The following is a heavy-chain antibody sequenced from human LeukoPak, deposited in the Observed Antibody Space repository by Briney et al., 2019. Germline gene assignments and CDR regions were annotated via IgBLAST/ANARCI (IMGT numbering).Heavy chain of an antibody. CDR2: INTNTGNP. V-gene: IGHV7-4-1*02. CDR1: GYTFTSYA. J-gene: IGHJ6*02. CDR3: ARGGAVGQWLVPRGYYYGMDV. D-gene: IGHD6-19*01. Sequence: ASVKVSCKASGYTFTSYAMNWVRQAPGQGLEWMGWINTNTGNPTYAQGFTGRFVFSLDTSVSTAYLQISSLKAEDTAVYYCARGGAVGQWLVPRGYYYGMDVWGQGTTVTVSS.